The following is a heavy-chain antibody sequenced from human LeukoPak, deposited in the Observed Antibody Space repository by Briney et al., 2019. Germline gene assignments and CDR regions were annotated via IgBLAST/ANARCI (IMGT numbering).Heavy chain of an antibody. CDR3: ARVGAPDAFDI. J-gene: IGHJ3*02. D-gene: IGHD1-26*01. CDR2: INPNSGGI. V-gene: IGHV1-2*02. Sequence: ASVKVSCKASGYTFTGYYMHWVRQAPGQGLEWMGWINPNSGGINYAQKFQGRVTMTRDTSISTAYMELSRLRSDDTAVYHCARVGAPDAFDIWGQGTMVTVSS. CDR1: GYTFTGYY.